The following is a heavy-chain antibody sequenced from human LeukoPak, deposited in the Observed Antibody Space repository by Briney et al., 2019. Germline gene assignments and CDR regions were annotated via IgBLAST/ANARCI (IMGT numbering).Heavy chain of an antibody. CDR2: IYPCDSDT. V-gene: IGHV5-51*01. D-gene: IGHD6-19*01. J-gene: IGHJ4*02. CDR3: ARSPSGRSKTKYYFDY. CDR1: GYSFTSYW. Sequence: GESLKISCKGSGYSFTSYWIGWVRQMPGKGLEWMGIIYPCDSDTRYSPSFQGQVTISADKSISTAYLQWSSLKASDTAMYYCARSPSGRSKTKYYFDYWGQGTLVTVSS.